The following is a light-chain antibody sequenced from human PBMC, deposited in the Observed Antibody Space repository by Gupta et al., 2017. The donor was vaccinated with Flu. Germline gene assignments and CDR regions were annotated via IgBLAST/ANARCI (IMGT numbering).Light chain of an antibody. CDR3: QQYYSYPWT. V-gene: IGKV1-5*03. Sequence: PSTLSASVGDRVTITCRASQSISSWLAWYQQKPGKAPKLLIYRASSLESGVPSRFSGSGSGTEFTLTISSLQPEDFATYYCQQYYSYPWTFGQGTKVEIK. J-gene: IGKJ1*01. CDR2: RAS. CDR1: QSISSW.